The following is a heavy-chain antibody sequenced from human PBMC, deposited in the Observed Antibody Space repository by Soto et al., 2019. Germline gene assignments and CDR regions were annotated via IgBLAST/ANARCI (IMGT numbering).Heavy chain of an antibody. D-gene: IGHD6-19*01. Sequence: QVQLQESGPGLVKPSQTLSLTCTVSGGSISSGDFYWCWSRQPPGKGLEWIGYNYYSGSTYYNPNPKSRVSLSTDASRSQSSLKVKSVPAANTAVYYCARFSFSAVAVTDYFVYWGQGAVITDS. J-gene: IGHJ4*01. CDR1: GGSISSGDFY. V-gene: IGHV4-30-4*01. CDR3: ARFSFSAVAVTDYFVY. CDR2: NYYSGST.